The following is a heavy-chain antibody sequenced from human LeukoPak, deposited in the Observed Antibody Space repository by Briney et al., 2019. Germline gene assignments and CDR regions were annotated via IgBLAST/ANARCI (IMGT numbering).Heavy chain of an antibody. CDR1: GYSISSGYY. Sequence: SETLSLTCTVSGYSISSGYYWGWIRQPPGKGLEWIGSIYHSGSTYYNPSLKSRVTISVDTSKNQFSLKLSSVTAADTAVYYCARALTTVTNHDYWGQGTLVTVSS. D-gene: IGHD4-17*01. CDR2: IYHSGST. J-gene: IGHJ4*02. V-gene: IGHV4-38-2*02. CDR3: ARALTTVTNHDY.